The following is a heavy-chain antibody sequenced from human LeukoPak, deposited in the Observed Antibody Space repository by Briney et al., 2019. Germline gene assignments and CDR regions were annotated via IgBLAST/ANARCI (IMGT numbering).Heavy chain of an antibody. J-gene: IGHJ5*02. CDR2: IYPGDSDT. Sequence: GESLKISCKGSGYSFTSYWIGWVCQMPGKGLEWMGIIYPGDSDTRYSPSFQGQVTISADKSISTAYLQWSSLKASDTAMYYCARIGYSSGWYVSWFDPWGQGTLVTVSS. CDR3: ARIGYSSGWYVSWFDP. V-gene: IGHV5-51*01. CDR1: GYSFTSYW. D-gene: IGHD6-19*01.